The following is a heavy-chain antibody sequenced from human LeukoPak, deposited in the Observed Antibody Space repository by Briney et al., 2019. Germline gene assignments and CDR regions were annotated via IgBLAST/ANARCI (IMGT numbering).Heavy chain of an antibody. CDR1: GFTFSTYD. D-gene: IGHD3-10*01. CDR3: AKDPGVSWYYFDY. J-gene: IGHJ4*02. Sequence: GGSLRLSCAASGFTFSTYDMSWVRQAPGKGLEWVSAISGSGGSTYYADSVKGRFTISRDNSKNTLYLQMNSLRAEDTAVYYCAKDPGVSWYYFDYWGQGTLVTVSS. CDR2: ISGSGGST. V-gene: IGHV3-23*01.